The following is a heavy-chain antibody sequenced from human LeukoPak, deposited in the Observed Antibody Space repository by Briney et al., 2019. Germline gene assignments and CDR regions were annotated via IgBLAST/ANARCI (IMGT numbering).Heavy chain of an antibody. CDR1: GFTFDDYA. J-gene: IGHJ4*02. D-gene: IGHD2-15*01. CDR3: ARALYCSASSCYSGPDY. V-gene: IGHV3-9*01. Sequence: GGSLRLSCAASGFTFDDYAMHWVRQAPGKGLEWVSGISWNSGSIGYADSVKGRFTISRDNAKNSLYLQMNSLRAEDTAVYYCARALYCSASSCYSGPDYWGQGTLVTVSS. CDR2: ISWNSGSI.